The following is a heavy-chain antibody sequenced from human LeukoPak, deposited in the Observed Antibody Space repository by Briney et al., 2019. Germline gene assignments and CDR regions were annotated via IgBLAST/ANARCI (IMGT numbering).Heavy chain of an antibody. CDR3: ARASYDYLTAFYIDY. D-gene: IGHD3-9*01. CDR2: IFYSGST. CDR1: SGSISNSNYY. V-gene: IGHV4-39*01. Sequence: SETLSLTCSASSGSISNSNYYWGWIRQPPGKGLEWIGSIFYSGSTDYNPSLKSRVTISVDTSKNQFSLTLNSVTAADTAVYFCARASYDYLTAFYIDYWGRGALVTVSA. J-gene: IGHJ4*02.